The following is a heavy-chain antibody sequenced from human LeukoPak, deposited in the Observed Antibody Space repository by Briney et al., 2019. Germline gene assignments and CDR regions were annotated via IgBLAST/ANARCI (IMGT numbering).Heavy chain of an antibody. CDR1: GGSMSSYY. J-gene: IGHJ5*02. D-gene: IGHD3-22*01. CDR3: ARQYYYDSSGYPRGWFDP. V-gene: IGHV4-59*08. CDR2: IYYSGST. Sequence: PSETLSLTCTVSGGSMSSYYWSWIRQPPGKGLEWIGYIYYSGSTNYNPSLKSRVTISVDTSKNQFSLKLSSVTAADTAVYYCARQYYYDSSGYPRGWFDPWGQGTLVTVSS.